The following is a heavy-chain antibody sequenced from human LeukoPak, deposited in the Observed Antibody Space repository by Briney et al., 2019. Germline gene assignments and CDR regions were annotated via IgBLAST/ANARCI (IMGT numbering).Heavy chain of an antibody. CDR3: ARNPTRGYDFWSGYYEGGDY. J-gene: IGHJ4*02. Sequence: ASVKVSCKASGYTFTGYYIHCVRQSPGQGLEWMGWINTNRGGTKYPEKFQGRVTITRNTSIRTSFMELSGLRSDDTALYYCARNPTRGYDFWSGYYEGGDYWGQGTLVTVSS. V-gene: IGHV1-2*02. CDR2: INTNRGGT. CDR1: GYTFTGYY. D-gene: IGHD3-3*01.